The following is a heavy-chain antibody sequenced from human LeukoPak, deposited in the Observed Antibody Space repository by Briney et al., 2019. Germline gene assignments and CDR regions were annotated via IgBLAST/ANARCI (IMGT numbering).Heavy chain of an antibody. V-gene: IGHV4-61*02. J-gene: IGHJ3*02. CDR2: IYTSGST. D-gene: IGHD2-21*01. CDR1: GGSISSSSYY. Sequence: SETLSLTCTVSGGSISSSSYYWGWIRQPAGKGLEWIGRIYTSGSTSYNPSLKSRVTMSVDTSKNQFSLKLSSVAAADTAVYYCARDLAGGDDAFDIWGQGTMVTVSS. CDR3: ARDLAGGDDAFDI.